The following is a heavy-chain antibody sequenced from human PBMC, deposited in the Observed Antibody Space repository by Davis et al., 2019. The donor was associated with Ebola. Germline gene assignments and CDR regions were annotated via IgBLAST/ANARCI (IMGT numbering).Heavy chain of an antibody. J-gene: IGHJ6*02. D-gene: IGHD6-6*01. V-gene: IGHV3-30*18. Sequence: GESLKISCAASGFTFSSYGMHWVRQAPGKGLEWVAVISYDGSNKYYADSVKGRFTISRDNSKNTLYLQMNSLRAEDTAVYYCAKGSSSSWDYYYYYGTDVWGQGTTVTVSS. CDR1: GFTFSSYG. CDR2: ISYDGSNK. CDR3: AKGSSSSWDYYYYYGTDV.